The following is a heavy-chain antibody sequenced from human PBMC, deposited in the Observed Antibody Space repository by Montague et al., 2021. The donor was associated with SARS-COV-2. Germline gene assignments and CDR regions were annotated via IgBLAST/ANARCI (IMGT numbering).Heavy chain of an antibody. V-gene: IGHV3-20*04. CDR2: ITRNGDSI. CDR1: GSTFDDYG. D-gene: IGHD1-14*01. Sequence: SLRLSCAASGSTFDDYGMSWVRQGPGKGLEWVSGITRNGDSIDFADSVKGRFTISRDNAKNSLYLQMNSLRAEDTALYYCVRGFRNGPFDVWGQGTLVSVSS. J-gene: IGHJ4*02. CDR3: VRGFRNGPFDV.